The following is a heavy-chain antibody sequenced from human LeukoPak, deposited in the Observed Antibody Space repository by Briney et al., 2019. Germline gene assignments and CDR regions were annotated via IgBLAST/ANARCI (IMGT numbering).Heavy chain of an antibody. CDR1: GGSISSYY. D-gene: IGHD1-26*01. V-gene: IGHV4-4*07. CDR2: FHTSGST. Sequence: SETLSLTCTVSGGSISSYYWNWIRQPAGKGLEWIGRFHTSGSTNYNPSLKSRLTISVDTSKNHFSLKLTSVTAADAAVYYCARGYSGHYYAFDIWGQGTMVTVSS. J-gene: IGHJ3*02. CDR3: ARGYSGHYYAFDI.